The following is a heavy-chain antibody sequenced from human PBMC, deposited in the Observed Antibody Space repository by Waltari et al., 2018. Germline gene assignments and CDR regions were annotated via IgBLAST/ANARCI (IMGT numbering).Heavy chain of an antibody. D-gene: IGHD6-19*01. V-gene: IGHV3-74*01. Sequence: EVQLVESGGGLVQPGGSLRLSCAASGFTFSSYWMHLVRQAPGKGLVWVSLNKSEGRRKSYGDSVKGRITISRDNAKNTLYLQMNSLRAEDTAVYYCARVGYSSGWYGDYWGQGTLVTVSS. CDR2: NKSEGRRK. CDR3: ARVGYSSGWYGDY. J-gene: IGHJ4*02. CDR1: GFTFSSYW.